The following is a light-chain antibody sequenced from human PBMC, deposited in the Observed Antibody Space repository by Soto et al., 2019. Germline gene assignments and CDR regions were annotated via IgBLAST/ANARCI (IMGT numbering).Light chain of an antibody. J-gene: IGLJ2*01. Sequence: QSVLTQPASVSGSPGQSITISCTGTTSDIGGYNYVSWYQQHPGKAPKLMIYDVSNRPSGVSNRFSGSKSGNTASLTISGLQAEDEADYYCSSYTSSSWGVFGGGTKVTVL. V-gene: IGLV2-14*01. CDR1: TSDIGGYNY. CDR2: DVS. CDR3: SSYTSSSWGV.